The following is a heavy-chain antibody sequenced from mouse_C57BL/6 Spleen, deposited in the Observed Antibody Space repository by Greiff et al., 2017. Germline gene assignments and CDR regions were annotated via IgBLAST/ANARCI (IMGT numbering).Heavy chain of an antibody. V-gene: IGHV5-17*01. CDR2: ISSGSSTI. CDR1: GFTFSDYG. CDR3: ARDYYGSEGWYFDV. D-gene: IGHD1-1*01. Sequence: DVMLVESGGGLVKPGGSLKLSCAASGFTFSDYGMHWVRQAPEKGLEWVAYISSGSSTIYYADTVKGRFTISRDNAKNTLFLQMTSLRSEDTAMYYCARDYYGSEGWYFDVWGTGTTVTVSS. J-gene: IGHJ1*03.